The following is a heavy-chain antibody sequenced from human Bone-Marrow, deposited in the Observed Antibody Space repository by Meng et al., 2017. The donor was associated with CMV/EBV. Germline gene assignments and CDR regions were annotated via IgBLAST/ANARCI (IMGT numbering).Heavy chain of an antibody. CDR2: VTWNSGNI. CDR3: ARDGLGADGQPDY. D-gene: IGHD1-26*01. CDR1: GFTFEDYA. V-gene: IGHV3-9*01. J-gene: IGHJ4*02. Sequence: GGSLRPSCAASGFTFEDYAMHWVRQAPGKGLEWVSGVTWNSGNIGYADSVKGRFTISRDNAKNSLYLQMNSLRAEDTAVYYCARDGLGADGQPDYWGQGTLVTVSS.